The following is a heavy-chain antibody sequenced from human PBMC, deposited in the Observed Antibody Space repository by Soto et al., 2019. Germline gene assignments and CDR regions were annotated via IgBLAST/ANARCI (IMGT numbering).Heavy chain of an antibody. V-gene: IGHV3-11*05. CDR1: GFPFSDYY. J-gene: IGHJ4*02. Sequence: QVQLVESGGDLVKPGGSLRLSCAASGFPFSDYYMSWIRQAPGKGLEWVSSIGSSSSYTNYADSVEGRFTISRDNAKNSLYLQMNSLRAEDTAVYYCARRRPTGDYNYWGQGTLVTVSA. CDR2: IGSSSSYT. D-gene: IGHD7-27*01. CDR3: ARRRPTGDYNY.